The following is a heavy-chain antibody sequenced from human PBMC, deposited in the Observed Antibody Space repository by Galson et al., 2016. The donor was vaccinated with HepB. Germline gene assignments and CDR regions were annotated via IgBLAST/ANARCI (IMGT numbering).Heavy chain of an antibody. D-gene: IGHD1-7*01. CDR1: GFSFSDHT. CDR3: ARRGPDRTKQFDY. CDR2: IRTKANSYTT. J-gene: IGHJ4*02. Sequence: SLRLSCAASGFSFSDHTMDWVRQAPGKGLEWVGRIRTKANSYTTEYAASVKGRFTVSRDDSKDSLYLQMNSLKNEDTAVYYCARRGPDRTKQFDYWGQGTLVTVSS. V-gene: IGHV3-72*01.